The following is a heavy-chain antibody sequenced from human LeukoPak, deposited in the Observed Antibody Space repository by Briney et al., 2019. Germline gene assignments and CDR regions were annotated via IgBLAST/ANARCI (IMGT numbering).Heavy chain of an antibody. CDR3: ARLGYYDALTDILDDF. D-gene: IGHD3-9*01. CDR1: GFIVSSNY. CDR2: IYSGGST. J-gene: IGHJ4*02. Sequence: PGGSLRLSRAASGFIVSSNYMNWVRQAPGKGLEWVSIIYSGGSTYYADSVKGRFTISRDISKNTLHLQMNSLRAEDTAVYYCARLGYYDALTDILDDFWGQGTLVTVSS. V-gene: IGHV3-53*01.